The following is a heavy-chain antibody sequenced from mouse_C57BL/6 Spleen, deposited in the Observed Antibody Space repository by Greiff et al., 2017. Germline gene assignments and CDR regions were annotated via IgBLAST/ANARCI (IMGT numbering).Heavy chain of an antibody. D-gene: IGHD1-1*01. CDR1: GFTFSDYY. CDR2: INYDGSST. CDR3: ARVDLIYYYGSSTWFAY. V-gene: IGHV5-16*01. Sequence: EVKLQESEGGLVQPGSSMKLSCTASGFTFSDYYMAWVRQVPEKGLEWVANINYDGSSTYYLDSLKSRFIISRDNAKNILYLQMSSLKSEDTATYYCARVDLIYYYGSSTWFAYWGQETLVTVSA. J-gene: IGHJ3*01.